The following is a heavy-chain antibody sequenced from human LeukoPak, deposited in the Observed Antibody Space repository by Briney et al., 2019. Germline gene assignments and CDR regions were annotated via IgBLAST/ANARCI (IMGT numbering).Heavy chain of an antibody. D-gene: IGHD5-18*01. J-gene: IGHJ4*02. Sequence: GGSLRLSCAASGFTVSSNYMSWVRQAPGKGLEWVSVIYSGGSTYYADSVKGRFTISRDNSKNTLYLQMNSLRAEDTAVYYCAKERDTAMVTIDYWGQGTLVTVSS. CDR2: IYSGGST. CDR1: GFTVSSNY. V-gene: IGHV3-53*05. CDR3: AKERDTAMVTIDY.